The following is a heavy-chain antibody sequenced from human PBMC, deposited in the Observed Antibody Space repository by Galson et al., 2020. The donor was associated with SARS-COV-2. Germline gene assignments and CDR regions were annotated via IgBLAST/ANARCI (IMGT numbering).Heavy chain of an antibody. CDR3: ARDISGSYYGSFDC. CDR2: ISYDGSNK. CDR1: GFTFSSYA. Sequence: GGSLRLSCAASGFTFSSYAMHWVRQAPGKGLEWVAVISYDGSNKYYADSVKGRFTISRDNSKNTLYLQMNSLRAEDTAVYYCARDISGSYYGSFDCWGQGTLVLVAS. V-gene: IGHV3-30*04. D-gene: IGHD1-26*01. J-gene: IGHJ4*02.